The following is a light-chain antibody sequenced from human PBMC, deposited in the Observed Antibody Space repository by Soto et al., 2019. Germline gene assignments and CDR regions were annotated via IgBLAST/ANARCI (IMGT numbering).Light chain of an antibody. CDR2: KNN. J-gene: IGLJ3*02. V-gene: IGLV1-47*01. CDR3: AAWDESLSGCV. Sequence: QSVLNQQPSASGTPGQRVTISCSGSNSNIGSNNDYWYQQLPGTAPKLIIYKNNQRPSGVPDRFFGSKSGTSASLAISERRSEEEADYYCAAWDESLSGCVFGGGTKLTVL. CDR1: NSNIGSNN.